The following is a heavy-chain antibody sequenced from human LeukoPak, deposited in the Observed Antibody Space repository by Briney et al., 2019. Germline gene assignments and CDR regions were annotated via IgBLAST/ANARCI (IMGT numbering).Heavy chain of an antibody. D-gene: IGHD1-26*01. V-gene: IGHV3-53*05. J-gene: IGHJ3*02. CDR1: GFTVDSNY. CDR3: VKGAAYHLGDAFDI. Sequence: GGSLRLSCAASGFTVDSNYLSWVRQAPGKGLEWVSTIYTGGNTYYAASVKGRFTISRDNAKNSLYLQMNSLRAEDTALYYCVKGAAYHLGDAFDIWGQGTMVTVSS. CDR2: IYTGGNT.